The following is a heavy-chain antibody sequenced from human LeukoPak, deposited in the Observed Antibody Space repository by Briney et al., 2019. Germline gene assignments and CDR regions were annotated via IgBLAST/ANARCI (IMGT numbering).Heavy chain of an antibody. D-gene: IGHD3-10*01. CDR2: IYYSGST. Sequence: SETLSLTCTVSGASISSYYSSWIRQPPGKGLEWIGYIYYSGSTNYNPSLKSRVTISVDTSKNQFSLKLSSVTAADTAVYYCARRVTMVRGVITNNWFDPWGQGTLVTVSS. CDR3: ARRVTMVRGVITNNWFDP. V-gene: IGHV4-59*08. CDR1: GASISSYY. J-gene: IGHJ5*02.